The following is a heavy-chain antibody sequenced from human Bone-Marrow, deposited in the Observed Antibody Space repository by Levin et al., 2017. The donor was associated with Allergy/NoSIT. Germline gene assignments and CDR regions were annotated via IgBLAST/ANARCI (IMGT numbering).Heavy chain of an antibody. Sequence: ASETLSLTCTVSGGSISSGDYYWSWIRQPPGKGLEWIGYIYYSGSTYYNPSLKSRVTISVDTSKNQFSLKLSSVTAADTAVYYCARGVPAAMWFDYWGQGTLVTVSS. V-gene: IGHV4-30-4*01. CDR2: IYYSGST. D-gene: IGHD2-2*01. J-gene: IGHJ4*02. CDR3: ARGVPAAMWFDY. CDR1: GGSISSGDYY.